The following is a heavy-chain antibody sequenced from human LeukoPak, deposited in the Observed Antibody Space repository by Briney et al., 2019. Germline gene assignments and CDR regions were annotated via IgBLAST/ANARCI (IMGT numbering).Heavy chain of an antibody. Sequence: SETLSLTCTVSGGSISSSSYYWGWIRQPPGKGLEWIGYIYHSGSTYYNPSLKSRVTISVDRSKNQFSLKLSSVTAADTAVYYCARSDYGDYYWYFDLWGRGTLVTVSS. D-gene: IGHD4-17*01. CDR3: ARSDYGDYYWYFDL. CDR2: IYHSGST. CDR1: GGSISSSSYY. J-gene: IGHJ2*01. V-gene: IGHV4-30-2*01.